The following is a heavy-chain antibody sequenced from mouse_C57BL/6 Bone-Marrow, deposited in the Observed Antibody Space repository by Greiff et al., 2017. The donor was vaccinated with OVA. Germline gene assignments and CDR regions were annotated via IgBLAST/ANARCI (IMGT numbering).Heavy chain of an antibody. D-gene: IGHD1-1*01. V-gene: IGHV1-69*01. CDR3: AVWGFTTVEARGFAY. J-gene: IGHJ3*01. Sequence: VQLQQPGAELVMPGASVKLSCKASGYTFTSYWMHWVKQRPGQGLEWIGEIDPSDSYTNYNQKFKGKSTLTVDKSSSTAYMQLSSLTSEDSAFYYCAVWGFTTVEARGFAYWGQGTLVTVSA. CDR1: GYTFTSYW. CDR2: IDPSDSYT.